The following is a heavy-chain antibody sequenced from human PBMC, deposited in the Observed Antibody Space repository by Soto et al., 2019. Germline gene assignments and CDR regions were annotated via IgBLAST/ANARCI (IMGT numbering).Heavy chain of an antibody. CDR3: ARGGVWGYNRQDSDS. CDR1: GGSISSYY. D-gene: IGHD3-16*01. CDR2: VYYSGST. Sequence: QVQLQESGPGLVKPSETLSLTCTVSGGSISSYYWTWIRQPPGKGLEWIGNVYYSGSTNSNPSLTRLASVSIHTSKTQFAPGVPSVTAAGTAVYYCARGGVWGYNRQDSDSWGQGTLVTVSS. V-gene: IGHV4-59*01. J-gene: IGHJ4*02.